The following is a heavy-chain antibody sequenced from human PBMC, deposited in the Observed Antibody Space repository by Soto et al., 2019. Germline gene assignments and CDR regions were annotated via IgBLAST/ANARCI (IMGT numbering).Heavy chain of an antibody. D-gene: IGHD1-1*01. V-gene: IGHV3-74*01. J-gene: IGHJ4*02. CDR2: INSDGSST. CDR3: ATLASVQLERYDY. CDR1: GFTFSIYW. Sequence: GGSLRLSCAASGFTFSIYWVHWVRQTPGKGLVWVSRINSDGSSTSYADSVKGRFTISRDNAKNTLYLQMNSLRAEDTAVYYCATLASVQLERYDYWGQGTLVTVYS.